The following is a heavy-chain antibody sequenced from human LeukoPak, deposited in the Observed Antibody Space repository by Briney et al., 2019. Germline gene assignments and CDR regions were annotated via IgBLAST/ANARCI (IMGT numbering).Heavy chain of an antibody. CDR3: VGSDTIGYTPREWDYWFFDL. V-gene: IGHV3-21*01. D-gene: IGHD3-16*02. Sequence: GGSLRLSCAASGFTFSRYSMNWVRQAPGKGLEWVSSISIGSTYTYYADSVKGRFTISRDNAKNSLYLQMNSLRAEDTAVYYCVGSDTIGYTPREWDYWFFDLWGRGTLVTVSS. J-gene: IGHJ2*01. CDR2: ISIGSTYT. CDR1: GFTFSRYS.